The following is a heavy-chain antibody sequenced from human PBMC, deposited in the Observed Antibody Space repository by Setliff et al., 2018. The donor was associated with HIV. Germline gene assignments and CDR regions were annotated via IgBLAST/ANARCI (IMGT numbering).Heavy chain of an antibody. J-gene: IGHJ3*02. V-gene: IGHV4-4*09. D-gene: IGHD3-9*01. CDR1: GDSIGSYS. CDR3: AREKGRYFDWSHTRDAFDI. CDR2: IYTSGNT. Sequence: SETLSLTCTVSGDSIGSYSWNWIRQPPGEGLEWIGYIYTSGNTNYNPSLQSRLTISVDTSKNQFSLNLSSVTAADTAVYHCAREKGRYFDWSHTRDAFDIWGQGTMVTVSS.